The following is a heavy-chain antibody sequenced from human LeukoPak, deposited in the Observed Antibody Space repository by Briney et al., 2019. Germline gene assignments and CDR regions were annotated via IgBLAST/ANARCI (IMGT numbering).Heavy chain of an antibody. CDR3: ARGHSSGLLDY. D-gene: IGHD6-19*01. V-gene: IGHV5-51*01. CDR1: GYSFTSYW. Sequence: GESLKISRKGSGYSFTSYWIGWVRQMPGKGLEWMGIIYPGDSDSRYSPSFQSQVTISADKSISTVYLQWSSLKASDTAMYYCARGHSSGLLDYWGQGTLVTVSS. CDR2: IYPGDSDS. J-gene: IGHJ4*02.